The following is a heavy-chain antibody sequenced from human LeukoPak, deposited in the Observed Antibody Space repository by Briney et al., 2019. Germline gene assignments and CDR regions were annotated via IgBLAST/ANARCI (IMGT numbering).Heavy chain of an antibody. CDR1: GVTFSRHG. CDR2: ISNDGSRK. Sequence: GGSLRLSCAPSGVTFSRHGMHWVRQAPGPGLEWVAIISNDGSRKYYAHSAEDRFTISRDNSKNTLYLQIDTLRAEVTAVYYWARVRAWNYFDYWGQGTLVTVSS. D-gene: IGHD5-12*01. J-gene: IGHJ4*02. V-gene: IGHV3-30*03. CDR3: ARVRAWNYFDY.